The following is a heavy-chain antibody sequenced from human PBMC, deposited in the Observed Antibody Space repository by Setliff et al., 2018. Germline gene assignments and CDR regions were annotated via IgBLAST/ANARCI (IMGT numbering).Heavy chain of an antibody. CDR3: ARDRHTSWSLEY. D-gene: IGHD3-3*01. Sequence: SCAASGFTFSSYAMSWVRQAPGKGLEWVSAISGSGGSTYYADSVKGRFSISREDSKSRLFLQMNSLRPEDTAVYYCARDRHTSWSLEYWGRGTLVTVSS. J-gene: IGHJ4*02. CDR2: ISGSGGST. CDR1: GFTFSSYA. V-gene: IGHV3-23*01.